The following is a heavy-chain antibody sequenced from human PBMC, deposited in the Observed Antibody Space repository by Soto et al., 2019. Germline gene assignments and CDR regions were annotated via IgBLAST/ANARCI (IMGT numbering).Heavy chain of an antibody. D-gene: IGHD2-2*01. Sequence: EVQLLESGGGLVQPGGSLRLSCAAYGFRFSNYAMSWVRQAPGKGLEWVSGISGSGGSTYYADSVKGRFTISRDNSKNTLYLQMNRRRAEDTAVYYGAKDTYCTSTSCYMDVWGQGTTVTVSS. CDR3: AKDTYCTSTSCYMDV. CDR2: ISGSGGST. J-gene: IGHJ6*02. CDR1: GFRFSNYA. V-gene: IGHV3-23*01.